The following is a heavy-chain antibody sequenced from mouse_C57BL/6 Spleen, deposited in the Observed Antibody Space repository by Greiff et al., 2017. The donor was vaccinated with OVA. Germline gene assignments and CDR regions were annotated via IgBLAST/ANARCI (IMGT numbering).Heavy chain of an antibody. Sequence: EVQLVESGGGLVKPGGSLKLSCAASGFTFSDYGMHWVRQAPEKGLEWVAYISSGSSTIYYADTVKGRFTISRDNAKNTLFLQMTSLRSEDTAMYYCAYHWDWFAYWGQGTLVTVSA. D-gene: IGHD4-1*01. J-gene: IGHJ3*01. CDR2: ISSGSSTI. CDR1: GFTFSDYG. V-gene: IGHV5-17*01. CDR3: AYHWDWFAY.